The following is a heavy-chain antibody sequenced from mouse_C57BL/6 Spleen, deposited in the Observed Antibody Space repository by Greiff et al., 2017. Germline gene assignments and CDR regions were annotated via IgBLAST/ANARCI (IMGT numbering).Heavy chain of an antibody. CDR2: IDPADSYT. D-gene: IGHD2-3*01. Sequence: QVQLKQPGAELVKPGASVKLSCKASGYTFTSYWMQWVKQRPGQGLEWIGEIDPADSYTNDNQKFKGKATLTVDTSSSTAYMQLSSRTSEDSAVYYCARRRDGYSYAMDYWGQGTSVTVSS. V-gene: IGHV1-50*01. J-gene: IGHJ4*01. CDR1: GYTFTSYW. CDR3: ARRRDGYSYAMDY.